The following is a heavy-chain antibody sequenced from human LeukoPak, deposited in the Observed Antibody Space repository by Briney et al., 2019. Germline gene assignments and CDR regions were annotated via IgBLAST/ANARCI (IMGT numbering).Heavy chain of an antibody. CDR3: ARLNDYGSRICRFDY. V-gene: IGHV1-69*13. D-gene: IGHD3-10*01. J-gene: IGHJ4*02. CDR1: GGTFSTYA. CDR2: ILLMFGII. Sequence: SVKVSCKTSGGTFSTYALNWVRQPPGQGLEWMGGILLMFGIINYGQKFQDRDTFVADESTTTAYMELSSLASEDTAVYYCARLNDYGSRICRFDYWGQGTLVTVSS.